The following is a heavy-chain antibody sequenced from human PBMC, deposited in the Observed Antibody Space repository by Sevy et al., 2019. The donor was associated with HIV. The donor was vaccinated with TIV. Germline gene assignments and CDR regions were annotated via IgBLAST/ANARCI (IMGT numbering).Heavy chain of an antibody. V-gene: IGHV4-59*01. Sequence: SETLSLTCTVSGGSISSYYWSWIRQPPGKGLEWIGYIYYSGSTNYNPSLKSRVTISVDTSKNQFSLKLSSVTAADTAVYYCARVLLDTMVQGVIITHYYYGMDVWGQGTTVTVSS. CDR3: ARVLLDTMVQGVIITHYYYGMDV. CDR1: GGSISSYY. CDR2: IYYSGST. D-gene: IGHD3-10*01. J-gene: IGHJ6*02.